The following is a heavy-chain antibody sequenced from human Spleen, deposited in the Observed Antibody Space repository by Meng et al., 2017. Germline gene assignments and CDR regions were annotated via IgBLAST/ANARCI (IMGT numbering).Heavy chain of an antibody. CDR3: ARDEDISAAGKLFGDY. D-gene: IGHD6-25*01. CDR2: INPKSGDT. Sequence: VQRWQPGAEVKKPGASVKVSCKPSVYNFPDYYIHWVRRAPGQGLEWMGRINPKSGDTHYAQKFQARVTMTGDTSISTAYMELSGLRSDDTAMYYCARDEDISAAGKLFGDYWGQGTLVTVSS. CDR1: VYNFPDYY. V-gene: IGHV1-2*06. J-gene: IGHJ4*02.